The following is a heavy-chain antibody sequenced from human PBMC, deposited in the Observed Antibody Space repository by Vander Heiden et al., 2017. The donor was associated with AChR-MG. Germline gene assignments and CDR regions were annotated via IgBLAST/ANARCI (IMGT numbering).Heavy chain of an antibody. CDR1: GYIFTDYY. V-gene: IGHV1-2*02. CDR2: INPNSGDT. J-gene: IGHJ5*01. Sequence: QMQLVQSGAEVKKTGASVKVSCKASGYIFTDYYVHWIRQAPGQGPEWMGWINPNSGDTDYAKKVQGSVTMTRDTASGSAFLEIGRLRSDDSATYYCARGRWLQSSKYFDLWGQGTRVTVSS. CDR3: ARGRWLQSSKYFDL. D-gene: IGHD5-12*01.